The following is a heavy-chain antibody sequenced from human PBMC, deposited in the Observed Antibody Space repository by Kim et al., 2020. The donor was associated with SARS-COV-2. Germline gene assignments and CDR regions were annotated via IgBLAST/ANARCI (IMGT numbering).Heavy chain of an antibody. J-gene: IGHJ4*02. Sequence: SVKVSCKSSGGTFSSYAISWVRPAPGQGLDWMGGIFPFFCSSHYAQKFQGRVTINAYESTSTAYMELSSLRSEDTAVYYCARGRIVATIGYFDYWGQGTLVTVSS. CDR3: ARGRIVATIGYFDY. CDR2: IFPFFCSS. V-gene: IGHV1-69*13. CDR1: GGTFSSYA. D-gene: IGHD5-12*01.